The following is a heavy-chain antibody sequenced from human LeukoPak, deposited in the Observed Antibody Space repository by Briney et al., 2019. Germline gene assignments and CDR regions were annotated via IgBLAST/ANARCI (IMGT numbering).Heavy chain of an antibody. D-gene: IGHD3-3*01. J-gene: IGHJ5*02. CDR3: ARDERIFGVVINYNWFDP. V-gene: IGHV3-48*01. CDR1: GFTFSSYS. Sequence: GGSLRLSCAASGFTFSSYSMNWVRQAPGKGLEWVSYISSSSSTIYYADSVKGRFTISRDNAKNSLYLQMNSLRAEDTAVYYWARDERIFGVVINYNWFDPWGQGTLVTVSS. CDR2: ISSSSSTI.